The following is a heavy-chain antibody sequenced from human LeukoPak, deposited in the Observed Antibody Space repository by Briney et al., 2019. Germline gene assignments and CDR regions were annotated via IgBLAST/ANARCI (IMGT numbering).Heavy chain of an antibody. CDR2: ISGSGDRT. D-gene: IGHD2-21*02. V-gene: IGHV3-23*01. CDR3: VKDWSDEVKCGADCLEY. Sequence: GGSLRLSCAASGFTFSTYAMSWVRQAPGKGLGWVSVISGSGDRTYYADSVKGRFTISRDNSKNTLYLQMNSLRAEDTAVYYCVKDWSDEVKCGADCLEYWGQGTLVTVSS. J-gene: IGHJ4*02. CDR1: GFTFSTYA.